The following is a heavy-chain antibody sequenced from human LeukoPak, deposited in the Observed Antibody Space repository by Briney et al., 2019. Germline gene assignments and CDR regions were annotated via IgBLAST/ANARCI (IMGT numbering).Heavy chain of an antibody. CDR1: GGSISSYY. D-gene: IGHD6-13*01. Sequence: SETLSLTCTVSGGSISSYYWSWIRQPPGEGLEWIGYIYYSGSTNYNPSLKSRVTISVDTSKNQFSLKLSSVTAADTAVYYCARLGGIAAADESYYYYYGMDVWGQGTTVTVSS. J-gene: IGHJ6*02. V-gene: IGHV4-59*08. CDR2: IYYSGST. CDR3: ARLGGIAAADESYYYYYGMDV.